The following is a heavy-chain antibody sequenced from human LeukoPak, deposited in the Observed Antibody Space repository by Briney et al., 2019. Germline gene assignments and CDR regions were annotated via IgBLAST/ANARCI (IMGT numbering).Heavy chain of an antibody. CDR3: ATSMLVWPSGYDGSFDY. CDR1: GFDFSDFW. Sequence: PGGSLRLSCAAAGFDFSDFWMSWVRQVPGKGLEWVATIKKDGSETHYVDSVKGRFTISRDNSKNTLYLQMNSLRAEDTAVYYCATSMLVWPSGYDGSFDYWGQGTLVTVSS. CDR2: IKKDGSET. D-gene: IGHD5-12*01. V-gene: IGHV3-7*01. J-gene: IGHJ4*02.